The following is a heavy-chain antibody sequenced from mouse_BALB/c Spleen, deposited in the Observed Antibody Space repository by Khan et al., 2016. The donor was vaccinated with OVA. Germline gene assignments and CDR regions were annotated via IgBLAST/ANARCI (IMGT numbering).Heavy chain of an antibody. CDR3: ASTARTYYYAMDY. Sequence: QVQLQQSGAELMKPGASVKISCKASGYTFSTYWIEWVKQRPGHGLEWIGEILPRSGSTNYNENFKGKATFTADTSSNTAYMQLSSLTSEDSAVDYCASTARTYYYAMDYWGQGTSVTVSS. V-gene: IGHV1-9*01. J-gene: IGHJ4*01. CDR2: ILPRSGST. D-gene: IGHD3-1*01. CDR1: GYTFSTYW.